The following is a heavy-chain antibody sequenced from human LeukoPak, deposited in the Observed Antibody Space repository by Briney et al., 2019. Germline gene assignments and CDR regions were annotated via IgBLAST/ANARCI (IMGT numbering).Heavy chain of an antibody. CDR2: INHSGST. CDR1: GGSFSGYY. Sequence: SETLSLTCAVYGGSFSGYYWSWIRQPPGKGLEWMGEINHSGSTNYNPSLKSRVTISVDTSKNQFSLKLSSVTAADTAVYYCARGPLTTIFGFWFDPWGQGTLVTVSS. V-gene: IGHV4-34*01. D-gene: IGHD3-3*01. CDR3: ARGPLTTIFGFWFDP. J-gene: IGHJ5*02.